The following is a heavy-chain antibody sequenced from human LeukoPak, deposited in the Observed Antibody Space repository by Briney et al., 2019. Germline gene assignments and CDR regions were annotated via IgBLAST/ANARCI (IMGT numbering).Heavy chain of an antibody. CDR2: IYHSGST. D-gene: IGHD1-26*01. CDR1: GRSICSYY. V-gene: IGHV4-59*01. Sequence: TSETVSHTCTVSGRSICSYYGSCLRQPPGKGREWRVYIYHSGSTNYNPSPKSRVTMSIDTSKTKFSLTLTSMTVADTAASVYSRALGGAYRAFDIWGQGTMVTVSS. CDR3: SRALGGAYRAFDI. J-gene: IGHJ3*02.